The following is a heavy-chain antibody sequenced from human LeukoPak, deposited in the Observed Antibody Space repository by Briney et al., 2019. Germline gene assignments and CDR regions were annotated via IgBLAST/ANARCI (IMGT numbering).Heavy chain of an antibody. D-gene: IGHD3-16*01. CDR1: GGTFSSYA. J-gene: IGHJ3*02. CDR2: IIPILGIA. CDR3: ASNYDYVWGSGNAFDI. V-gene: IGHV1-69*04. Sequence: SVKASCKASGGTFSSYAISWVRQAPGQGLEWMGRIIPILGIANYAQKFQGRVTITADKSTSTAYMELSSLRSEDTAVYYCASNYDYVWGSGNAFDIWGQGTMVTVSS.